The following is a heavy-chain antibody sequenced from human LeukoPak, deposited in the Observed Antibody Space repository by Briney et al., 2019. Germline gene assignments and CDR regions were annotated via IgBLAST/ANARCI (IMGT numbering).Heavy chain of an antibody. CDR3: ARDYTGYFP. Sequence: PGGSLRLSCAASGFTVSSNYMSWVRQAPGKGLEWVSVIYRGGNTYYADSVKGRFTISRDNSKNTVYLQMNSLRAEDTAVYYCARDYTGYFPWGQGTLVIVSS. D-gene: IGHD3-9*01. CDR2: IYRGGNT. V-gene: IGHV3-53*01. J-gene: IGHJ5*02. CDR1: GFTVSSNY.